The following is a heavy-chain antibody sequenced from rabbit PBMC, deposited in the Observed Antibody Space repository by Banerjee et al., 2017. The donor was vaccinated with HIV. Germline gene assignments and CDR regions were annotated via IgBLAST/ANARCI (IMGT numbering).Heavy chain of an antibody. CDR3: ARNYAVYGDPFNL. V-gene: IGHV1S45*01. D-gene: IGHD2-1*01. Sequence: QEQLKETGGGLVQPGGSLTLSCKASGFDFSSYGVSWVRQAPGKGLEWIGCTHIDSDHTYYASWAKGRFTITKTSSTTVTLQMTSLTAADTATYFCARNYAVYGDPFNLWGPGTLVTVS. J-gene: IGHJ4*01. CDR2: THIDSDHT. CDR1: GFDFSSYG.